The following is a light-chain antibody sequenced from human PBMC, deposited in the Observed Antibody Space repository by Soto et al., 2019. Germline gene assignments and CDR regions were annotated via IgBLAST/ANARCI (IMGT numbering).Light chain of an antibody. Sequence: QSALTQPASVSGSPGQSITISCTGTTSDVGRFNLVSWYQQHPGKVPKLIVYEDTQRPSTVSDRFSGSKSDNTASLTISGLQADDEADYYCCSYAGLSTYVLFGGGTKLTVL. J-gene: IGLJ2*01. CDR2: EDT. V-gene: IGLV2-23*01. CDR1: TSDVGRFNL. CDR3: CSYAGLSTYVL.